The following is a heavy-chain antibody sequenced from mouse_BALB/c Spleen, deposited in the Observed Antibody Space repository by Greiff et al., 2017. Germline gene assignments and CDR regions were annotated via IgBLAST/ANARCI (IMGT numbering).Heavy chain of an antibody. CDR1: SYTFTDYA. D-gene: IGHD2-1*01. CDR3: ARWGYGNYEDYYAMDY. V-gene: IGHV1-67*01. J-gene: IGHJ4*01. CDR2: ISTYYGNT. Sequence: QVQLQQSGPELVRPGVSVKISCKGSSYTFTDYAMHWVKQSHAKSLEWIGVISTYYGNTNYNQKFKGKATMTVDKSSSTAYMELARLTSEDSAVYYCARWGYGNYEDYYAMDYWGQGTSVTVSS.